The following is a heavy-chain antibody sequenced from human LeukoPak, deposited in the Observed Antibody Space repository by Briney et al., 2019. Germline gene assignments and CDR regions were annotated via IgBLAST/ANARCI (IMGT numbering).Heavy chain of an antibody. D-gene: IGHD3-16*01. CDR3: ARGDYYAGGGRNWFDP. V-gene: IGHV4-61*01. Sequence: SETLSLTCSVSGASVSDGNYYWSWIRQPPGKGLEWIGYMFYSESTKYNPSLKSRVTISVDKSKNQFSLGLTSVTAADTAVYYCARGDYYAGGGRNWFDPWGQGTLVTASS. CDR1: GASVSDGNYY. CDR2: MFYSEST. J-gene: IGHJ5*02.